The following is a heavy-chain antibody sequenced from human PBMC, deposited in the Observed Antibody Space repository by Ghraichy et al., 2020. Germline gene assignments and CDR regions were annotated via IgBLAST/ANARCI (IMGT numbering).Heavy chain of an antibody. CDR1: EFTFMTYA. CDR3: ARDPREYASGCYAPDY. CDR2: ISYDGSKE. V-gene: IGHV3-30-3*01. J-gene: IGHJ4*02. D-gene: IGHD3-10*01. Sequence: GGSLRLSCAASEFTFMTYAMHWVRQAPGKGLEWVANISYDGSKEFYAESVKGRFTISRDNDKKTLYLEMNSLRFEDTAVYFCARDPREYASGCYAPDYWGQGTVVTVSS.